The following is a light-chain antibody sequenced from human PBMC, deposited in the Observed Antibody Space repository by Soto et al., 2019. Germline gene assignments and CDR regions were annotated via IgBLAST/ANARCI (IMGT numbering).Light chain of an antibody. Sequence: QAVVTQPPSASETPGQRVTISCSGSSSNIGGNYVFWYKQVPGTSPKLLIFGNSKRPSGVSDRFSGSKSGTSASLAISGLRSDDEADYYCASWDDSLSGVVFGGGTKLTVL. CDR3: ASWDDSLSGVV. J-gene: IGLJ3*02. CDR2: GNS. V-gene: IGLV1-47*02. CDR1: SSNIGGNY.